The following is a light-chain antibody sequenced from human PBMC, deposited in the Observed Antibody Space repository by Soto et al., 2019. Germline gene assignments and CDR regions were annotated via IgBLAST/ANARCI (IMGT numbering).Light chain of an antibody. J-gene: IGKJ1*01. CDR2: ATS. CDR1: HRVSSY. V-gene: IGKV3-15*01. CDR3: QQYNNWPPWT. Sequence: EIVMTQSVATLSLSPGERATLSCRASHRVSSYLAWYQQKPGQAPRLLIFATSTRATGIPARFSGSGSGTEFTLTISRLQSEDFAVYYCQQYNNWPPWTFGQGTNVDI.